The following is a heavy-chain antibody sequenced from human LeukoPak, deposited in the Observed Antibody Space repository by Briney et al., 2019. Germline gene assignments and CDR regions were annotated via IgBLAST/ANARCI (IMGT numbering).Heavy chain of an antibody. CDR1: GFTFDDNG. CDR3: AKDRTTIFDY. D-gene: IGHD1-7*01. CDR2: INWNGGST. J-gene: IGHJ4*02. V-gene: IGHV3-20*04. Sequence: PGGSLRLSCAASGFTFDDNGMTWVRQAPGKGLEWVSAINWNGGSTGYADTVKGRFTISRDNAKNSRSLLINSLRAEDTALYYCAKDRTTIFDYWGQGTLVTVSS.